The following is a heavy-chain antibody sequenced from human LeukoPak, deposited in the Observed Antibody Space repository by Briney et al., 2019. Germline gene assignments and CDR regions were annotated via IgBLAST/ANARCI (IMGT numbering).Heavy chain of an antibody. J-gene: IGHJ5*02. CDR3: ARDHTDYYGSGSTRFDP. Sequence: SETLSLTCTVSGGSISSYYWSWIRQPAGKGLEWIGRIYTSGSTNYNPSLKSRVTMSVDTSKNQFSLKLSSVTAADTAVYYCARDHTDYYGSGSTRFDPWGQGTLVTVSS. CDR2: IYTSGST. CDR1: GGSISSYY. V-gene: IGHV4-4*07. D-gene: IGHD3-10*01.